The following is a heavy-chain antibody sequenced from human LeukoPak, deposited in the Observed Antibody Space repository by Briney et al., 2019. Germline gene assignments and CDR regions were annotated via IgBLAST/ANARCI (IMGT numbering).Heavy chain of an antibody. CDR1: GFTFSRHG. V-gene: IGHV3-30*03. CDR2: ISNDGSRK. Sequence: PGGSLGLSCAPSGFTFSRHGMHRVRQAPGKGLEWVAIISNDGSRKYYAHSVEGRFTISRDNSKNTLYLQMDSLRAEDTAVYYCARDRAWNYFDYWGQEPWSPSPQ. D-gene: IGHD3-3*01. CDR3: ARDRAWNYFDY. J-gene: IGHJ4*01.